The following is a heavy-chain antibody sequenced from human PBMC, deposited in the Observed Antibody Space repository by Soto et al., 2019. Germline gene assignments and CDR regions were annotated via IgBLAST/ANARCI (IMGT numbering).Heavy chain of an antibody. Sequence: QVQLQQWGAGLLKPSETLSLTCAVYGGSFSGYYWSWIRQPPGKGLEWIGEINHSGSTNYNPSLKSRVTISVDTSKNQFFLKLSSVTAADTAVYYCASSGRVMVIDYWGQGTLVTVSS. V-gene: IGHV4-34*01. CDR2: INHSGST. D-gene: IGHD3-22*01. CDR3: ASSGRVMVIDY. CDR1: GGSFSGYY. J-gene: IGHJ4*02.